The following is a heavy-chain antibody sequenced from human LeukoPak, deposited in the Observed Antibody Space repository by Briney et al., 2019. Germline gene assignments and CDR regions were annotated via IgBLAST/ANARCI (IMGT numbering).Heavy chain of an antibody. J-gene: IGHJ6*02. Sequence: PGGSLKLSCAASGLSFSGSAMPWVRQASGRGLEGLGRIRSKANSYVTAYAASVNGRFIISRDDSRNTAYLQMNSLQTEDTAVYYCTRHSDKYCSGAGCYVYNFYGMDVSGQGTTVTVSS. D-gene: IGHD2-15*01. CDR3: TRHSDKYCSGAGCYVYNFYGMDV. CDR1: GLSFSGSA. V-gene: IGHV3-73*01. CDR2: IRSKANSYVT.